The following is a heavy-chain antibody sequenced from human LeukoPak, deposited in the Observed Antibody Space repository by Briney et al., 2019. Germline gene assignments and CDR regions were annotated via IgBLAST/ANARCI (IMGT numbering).Heavy chain of an antibody. D-gene: IGHD6-19*01. CDR1: VFIVSSNY. CDR2: IYIGGST. Sequence: GGSLRFSCAASVFIVSSNYLSWVRQAPGKGLGWVSVIYIGGSTYYADSVKRRFTISRDNSKNTLYLQMTSLRVEDTAVYYCARVNPSGWAIDYWGQGTLVTVSS. J-gene: IGHJ4*02. V-gene: IGHV3-53*01. CDR3: ARVNPSGWAIDY.